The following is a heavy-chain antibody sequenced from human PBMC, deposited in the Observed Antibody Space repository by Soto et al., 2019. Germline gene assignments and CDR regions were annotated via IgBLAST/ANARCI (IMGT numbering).Heavy chain of an antibody. CDR2: IDPSGGST. J-gene: IGHJ6*02. D-gene: IGHD2-2*01. CDR1: GYTFTNHY. CDR3: ASGYCSSTNCYYGMDV. V-gene: IGHV1-46*01. Sequence: QVQLVQSGAEVKKPGASVDVSCKASGYTFTNHYIHWVRQAPGQGLELMGIIDPSGGSTRNAQKFQGRVTMTRDMSTSTVYMELSSLRSEDTAVYYCASGYCSSTNCYYGMDVWGHGTTVTVSS.